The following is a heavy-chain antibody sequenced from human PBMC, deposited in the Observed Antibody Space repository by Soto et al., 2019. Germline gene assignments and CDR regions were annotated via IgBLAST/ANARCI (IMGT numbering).Heavy chain of an antibody. V-gene: IGHV3-23*01. CDR1: GFTFSSYA. D-gene: IGHD2-2*01. CDR2: ISGSGGST. CDR3: AKGGDIVVVPAVMGAFDI. J-gene: IGHJ3*02. Sequence: GGSLRLSCAASGFTFSSYAMSWVRQAPGKGLEWVSAISGSGGSTYYADSVKGRFTISRDNSKNTLYLQMNSLRAEDTAVYYCAKGGDIVVVPAVMGAFDIWGQGTMVTVSS.